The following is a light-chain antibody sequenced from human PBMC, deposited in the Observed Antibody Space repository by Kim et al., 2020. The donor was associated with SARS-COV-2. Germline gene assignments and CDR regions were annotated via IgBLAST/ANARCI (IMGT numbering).Light chain of an antibody. J-gene: IGKJ5*01. Sequence: ASVGDRVTITCQASQDITNYLNWYQQKPGRPPKLLINDASNLETGVPSRFSGSGSGTDYTFTIGSLQPEDIATYYCQQYDNLPITFGQGTRLEIK. CDR3: QQYDNLPIT. CDR2: DAS. CDR1: QDITNY. V-gene: IGKV1-33*01.